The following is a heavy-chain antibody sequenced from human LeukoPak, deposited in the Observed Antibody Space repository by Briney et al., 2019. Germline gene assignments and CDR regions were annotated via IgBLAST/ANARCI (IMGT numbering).Heavy chain of an antibody. V-gene: IGHV6-1*01. Sequence: PSQTLSLTCAISGDSVSNNSGAWNSIRQSPSRGLEWLGRTYYRSKWYNDYAESVKSRITINPDTSKNQFSLQLNSVSPEDTAVYYCARTVADTVAVDYWGQGTLVTVSS. CDR3: ARTVADTVAVDY. D-gene: IGHD6-19*01. J-gene: IGHJ4*02. CDR2: TYYRSKWYN. CDR1: GDSVSNNSGA.